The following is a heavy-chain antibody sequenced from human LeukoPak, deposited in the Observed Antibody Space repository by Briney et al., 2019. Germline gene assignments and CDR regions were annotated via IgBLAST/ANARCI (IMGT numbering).Heavy chain of an antibody. CDR1: GFTFSSYA. CDR3: AKIDMITFGPLDY. CDR2: ISGSGGST. J-gene: IGHJ4*02. D-gene: IGHD3-16*01. V-gene: IGHV3-23*01. Sequence: GGSLRLSCAASGFTFSSYAMSWVRQAPGKGLEWVSAISGSGGSTYYADSVKGRFTISRDNSKNTLYLQINSLRAEDTAVYYCAKIDMITFGPLDYWGQGTLVTVSS.